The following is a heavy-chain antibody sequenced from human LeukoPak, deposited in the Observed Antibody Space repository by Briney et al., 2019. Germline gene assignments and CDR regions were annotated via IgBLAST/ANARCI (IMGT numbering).Heavy chain of an antibody. J-gene: IGHJ3*02. CDR2: IIPILGIA. Sequence: ASVKVSCKASGGTFSSYAISWVRQAPGQGLEWMGRIIPILGIANYAQKFQGRVTSTADKSTSTAYMEPSSLRSEDTAVYYCARAAPMSAAGDAFDIWGQGTMVTVSS. CDR3: ARAAPMSAAGDAFDI. D-gene: IGHD6-13*01. V-gene: IGHV1-69*04. CDR1: GGTFSSYA.